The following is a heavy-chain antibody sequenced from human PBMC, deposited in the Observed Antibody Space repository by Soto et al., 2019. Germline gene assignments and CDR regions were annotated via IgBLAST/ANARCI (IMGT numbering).Heavy chain of an antibody. CDR1: GFTFSSYG. V-gene: IGHV3-33*01. D-gene: IGHD6-19*01. CDR2: IWYDGSNK. J-gene: IGHJ6*02. Sequence: PGGSLRLSCAASGFTFSSYGMHWVRQAPGKGLEWVAVIWYDGSNKYYADSVKGRFTISRDNSKNTLYLQMNSLRAEDTAVYYCARGGAVAESYYYYGMDVWGQGTTVTVSS. CDR3: ARGGAVAESYYYYGMDV.